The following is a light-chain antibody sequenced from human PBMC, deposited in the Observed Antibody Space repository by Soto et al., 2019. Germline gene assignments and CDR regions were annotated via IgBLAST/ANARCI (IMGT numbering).Light chain of an antibody. CDR2: EVS. CDR1: SSDVGSYNY. Sequence: QSVLTQPASVSGSPGQSITISYTGTSSDVGSYNYVSWFQQHPGKAPKLMIYEVSKRPSGVPDRFSGSKSGNTASLTVSGLQAEDEADYYCNSYAGSNNWVFGGGTKVTVL. CDR3: NSYAGSNNWV. J-gene: IGLJ3*02. V-gene: IGLV2-8*01.